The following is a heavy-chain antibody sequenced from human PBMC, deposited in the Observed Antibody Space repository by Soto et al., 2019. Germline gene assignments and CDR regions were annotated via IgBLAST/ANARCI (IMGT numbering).Heavy chain of an antibody. Sequence: GGALRLSSEGSAFPFSNNGMHWVRQAPGTGLEWVAFISYDSSEIFYADSVNGRFTISRDNPENTLSLHMNSPRADDKAVYYCAIARVAGSSLDNWGQGILVTGSS. CDR3: AIARVAGSSLDN. CDR2: ISYDSSEI. CDR1: AFPFSNNG. D-gene: IGHD3-3*01. V-gene: IGHV3-30*03. J-gene: IGHJ4*01.